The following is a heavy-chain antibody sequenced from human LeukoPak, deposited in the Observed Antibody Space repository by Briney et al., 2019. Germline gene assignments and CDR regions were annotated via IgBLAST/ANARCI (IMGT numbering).Heavy chain of an antibody. J-gene: IGHJ4*02. CDR1: GFTFSGYE. D-gene: IGHD3-10*01. CDR3: ARDGVPGHTVFDY. CDR2: ISTSGVAV. Sequence: GGSLRLSCAASGFTFSGYEMNWVRQAPGKGREWVSHISTSGVAVHYSDSVKGRFTISRDNAKSSLYLQMNSLRVEDTAVYYCARDGVPGHTVFDYWGQGTPVTVSS. V-gene: IGHV3-48*03.